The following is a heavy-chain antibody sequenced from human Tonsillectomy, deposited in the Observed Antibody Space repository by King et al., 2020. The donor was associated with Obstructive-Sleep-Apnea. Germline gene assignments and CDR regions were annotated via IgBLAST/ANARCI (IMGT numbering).Heavy chain of an antibody. CDR3: ARDQKLEGWFDP. D-gene: IGHD1-7*01. CDR2: IYYSGNT. V-gene: IGHV4-31*03. Sequence: LQLQESGPGLVKPSQTLSLICSVSGGSISSAGYYWSWIRQHPGKGLEWIGYIYYSGNTYYNPSLTSRATISVDTSKNQFSLKLSSLTAADTAVYYCARDQKLEGWFDPWGQGTLVTVSS. CDR1: GGSISSAGYY. J-gene: IGHJ5*02.